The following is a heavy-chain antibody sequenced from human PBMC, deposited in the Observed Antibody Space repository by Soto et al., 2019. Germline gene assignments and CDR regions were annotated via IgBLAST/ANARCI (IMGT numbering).Heavy chain of an antibody. CDR2: INPNSGGT. J-gene: IGHJ6*02. V-gene: IGHV1-2*04. D-gene: IGHD3-3*01. CDR1: GYTFTGYY. CDR3: ARDMQGRTYYDFWSGSSYGMDV. Sequence: ASVKVSCKASGYTFTGYYMHWVRQAPGQGLEWMGWINPNSGGTNYAQKFQGWVTMTRDTSISTAYMELSRLRSDDTAVYYCARDMQGRTYYDFWSGSSYGMDVWGQGTTVTVSS.